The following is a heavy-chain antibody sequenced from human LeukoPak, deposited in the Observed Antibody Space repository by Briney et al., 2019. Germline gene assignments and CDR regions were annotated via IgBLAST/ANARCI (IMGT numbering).Heavy chain of an antibody. CDR1: GFSLSSSGLG. Sequence: SGPTLVKPTQTLTLTCTFSGFSLSSSGLGVGWICQSPGKTLEWLTLMYWNDDKRYSPSLKSRLIITKDTSKNQVVLTMTNMDPVDTATYYCAHTRRDYYFDYWGQGTLVTVSS. V-gene: IGHV2-5*01. CDR3: AHTRRDYYFDY. J-gene: IGHJ4*02. CDR2: MYWNDDK.